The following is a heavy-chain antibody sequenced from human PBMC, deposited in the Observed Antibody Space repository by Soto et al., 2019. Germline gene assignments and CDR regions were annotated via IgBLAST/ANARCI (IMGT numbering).Heavy chain of an antibody. J-gene: IGHJ4*02. V-gene: IGHV3-23*01. CDR2: ISGSGGST. D-gene: IGHD1-1*01. Sequence: GGSLRLSCAASGFTFSNYAMNWVRQTPGKGLEWVSVISGSGGSTYYADSVKGRFTISRDNSKNTLYLQMNSLRAEDTAVYYCAKRATGTYFDYWGQGTLVTVSS. CDR1: GFTFSNYA. CDR3: AKRATGTYFDY.